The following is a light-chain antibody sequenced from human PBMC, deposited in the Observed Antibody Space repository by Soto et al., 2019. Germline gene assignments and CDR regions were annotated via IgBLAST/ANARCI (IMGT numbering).Light chain of an antibody. J-gene: IGKJ2*01. CDR3: RQYGSSPSYT. CDR1: QSVSSSSY. Sequence: EIVLTQSPGTLSLSPGERATLSCRASQSVSSSSYLAWYQQKPGQAPRLLIYGASSRATGIPDRFSGSGSAPDFALTTSRLEPEDFAVYYCRQYGSSPSYTFGQGTKLEIK. CDR2: GAS. V-gene: IGKV3-20*01.